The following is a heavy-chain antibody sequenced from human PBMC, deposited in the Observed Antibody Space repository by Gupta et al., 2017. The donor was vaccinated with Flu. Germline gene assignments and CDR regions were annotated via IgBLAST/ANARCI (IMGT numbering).Heavy chain of an antibody. V-gene: IGHV1-2*02. CDR2: INPNSGDT. CDR1: GYTFIDYH. J-gene: IGHJ5*02. Sequence: QVQLVQYGAEVKKPGASVKVSCKASGYTFIDYHLHWVRQAPGQGLEWMGWINPNSGDTKYAQRFQGRVTMTRDTSISTAYMELSRLKSDDTVVYYCARNPGNWFDPWGQGTLVTVSS. CDR3: ARNPGNWFDP.